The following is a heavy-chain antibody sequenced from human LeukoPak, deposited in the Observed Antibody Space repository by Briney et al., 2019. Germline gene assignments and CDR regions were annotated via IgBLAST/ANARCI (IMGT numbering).Heavy chain of an antibody. CDR1: GGSISSGDYY. CDR2: IYYSGST. Sequence: PSETLSLTCTVSGGSISSGDYYWSWIRQPPGKGLEWIGYIYYSGSTYCNPSLKSRITISVDTSKNQFSLKLSSMTAADTAVYYCARARTRLGYYYDSRGFLDYWGQGTLVTVSS. CDR3: ARARTRLGYYYDSRGFLDY. D-gene: IGHD3-22*01. V-gene: IGHV4-30-4*08. J-gene: IGHJ4*02.